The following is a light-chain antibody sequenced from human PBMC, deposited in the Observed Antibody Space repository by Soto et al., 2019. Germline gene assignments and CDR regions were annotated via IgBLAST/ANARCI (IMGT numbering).Light chain of an antibody. CDR1: SIDVGAYNY. Sequence: QSSLPPPASVSGSPGQSITTSCTGTSIDVGAYNYVSLYQQHPGRAPRLLIHGVTTRPSGISGRFSASKSGLTASLTISGLQPEDEADYYCSSFTSNRIYVFGPGTKV. V-gene: IGLV2-14*03. J-gene: IGLJ1*01. CDR2: GVT. CDR3: SSFTSNRIYV.